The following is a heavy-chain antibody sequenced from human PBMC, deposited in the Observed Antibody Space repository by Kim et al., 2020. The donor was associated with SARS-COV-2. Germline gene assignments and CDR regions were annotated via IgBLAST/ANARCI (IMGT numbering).Heavy chain of an antibody. V-gene: IGHV3-33*01. CDR2: IWYDGSNK. J-gene: IGHJ6*02. CDR3: ARDSSGSQRGYYYYGMDV. Sequence: GGSLRLSCAASGFTFSSYGMHWVRQAPGKGLEWVAVIWYDGSNKYYADSVKGRFTISRDNSKNTLYLQMNSLRAEDTAVYYCARDSSGSQRGYYYYGMDVWGQGTQVTVSS. CDR1: GFTFSSYG. D-gene: IGHD6-19*01.